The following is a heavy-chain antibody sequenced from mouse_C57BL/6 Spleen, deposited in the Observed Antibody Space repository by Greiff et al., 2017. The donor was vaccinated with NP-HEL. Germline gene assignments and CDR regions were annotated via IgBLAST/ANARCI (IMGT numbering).Heavy chain of an antibody. CDR2: IDPENGDT. Sequence: VQLKQSGAELVRPGASVKLSCTASGFNIKDDYMHWVKQRPEQGLEWIGWIDPENGDTEYASKFQGKATITADTSSNTAYLQLSSLTSEDTAVYYCTSYGNYGRFAYWGQGTLVTVSA. D-gene: IGHD2-1*01. V-gene: IGHV14-4*01. J-gene: IGHJ3*01. CDR1: GFNIKDDY. CDR3: TSYGNYGRFAY.